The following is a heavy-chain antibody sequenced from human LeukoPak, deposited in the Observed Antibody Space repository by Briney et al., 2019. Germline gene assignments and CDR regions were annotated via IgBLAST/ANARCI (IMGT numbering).Heavy chain of an antibody. J-gene: IGHJ3*02. V-gene: IGHV3-23*01. CDR1: GFTFSSYA. Sequence: GGSLRLSCAASGFTFSSYAMSWVRQAPGKGLEWVSAISGSGGSTYYADSVEGRFTISRDNSKNTLYLQMNSLRAEDTAVYYCAKDPNMAKGAFDIWGQGTMVTVSS. CDR3: AKDPNMAKGAFDI. CDR2: ISGSGGST. D-gene: IGHD5-24*01.